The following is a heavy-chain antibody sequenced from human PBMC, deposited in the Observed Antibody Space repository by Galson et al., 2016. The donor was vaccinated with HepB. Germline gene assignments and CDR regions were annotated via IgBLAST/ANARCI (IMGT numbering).Heavy chain of an antibody. CDR2: IKQDGSEE. CDR3: ARDDYSGGRGSPDY. J-gene: IGHJ4*02. CDR1: GLSLSTYW. Sequence: SLRLSCAASGLSLSTYWMIWVRQAPGKGLEWVANIKQDGSEEYYVDSAKGRFTISRDNSKNSLYLQMNSLRTEDTAVYYCARDDYSGGRGSPDYWGQGTLVTVSS. V-gene: IGHV3-7*03. D-gene: IGHD4/OR15-4a*01.